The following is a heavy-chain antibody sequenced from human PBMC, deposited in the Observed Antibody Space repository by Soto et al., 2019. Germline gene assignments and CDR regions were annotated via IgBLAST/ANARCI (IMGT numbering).Heavy chain of an antibody. V-gene: IGHV1-18*01. J-gene: IGHJ4*02. CDR3: ARGRFLEWPTPKRYFDY. Sequence: ASVKVSCKASGYTFTSYGISWVRQAPGQGLEWMGWISAYNGNTNYAQKLQGRVTMTTDTSTSTAYMELRSLRSDDTAVYYCARGRFLEWPTPKRYFDYWGQGTLVTVSS. D-gene: IGHD3-3*01. CDR2: ISAYNGNT. CDR1: GYTFTSYG.